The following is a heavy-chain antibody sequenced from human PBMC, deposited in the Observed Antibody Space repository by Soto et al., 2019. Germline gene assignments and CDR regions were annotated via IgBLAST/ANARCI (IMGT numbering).Heavy chain of an antibody. D-gene: IGHD6-19*01. Sequence: PGGSLRLSCAASGFTFSTYWMSWVRQAPGKGLEWVANIKPDGSEKWYVDSVKGRFTISRDNAKNSLYLQMNSLRAEDTAVYYCARSTVYSSGWFFLWGQGTLVTVSS. V-gene: IGHV3-7*02. CDR2: IKPDGSEK. J-gene: IGHJ5*02. CDR3: ARSTVYSSGWFFL. CDR1: GFTFSTYW.